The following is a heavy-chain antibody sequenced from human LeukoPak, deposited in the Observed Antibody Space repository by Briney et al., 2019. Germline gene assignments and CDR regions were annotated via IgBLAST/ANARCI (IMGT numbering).Heavy chain of an antibody. CDR3: ARNGGRQQQLDY. CDR1: GDSISSYY. J-gene: IGHJ4*02. Sequence: SETLSLTCTVSGDSISSYYWSWIRQPPGKGLEWIGYVHYSGSSAYIASPKSRVTISVDTSKNQFSLKLSSVTAADTAVYYCARNGGRQQQLDYWGQGTLVIVSS. CDR2: VHYSGSS. D-gene: IGHD6-13*01. V-gene: IGHV4-59*08.